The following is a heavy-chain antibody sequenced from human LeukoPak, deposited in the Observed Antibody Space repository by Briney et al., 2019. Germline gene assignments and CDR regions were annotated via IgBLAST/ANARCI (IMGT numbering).Heavy chain of an antibody. CDR2: IDPNSGDT. CDR3: ARDLASTPYWELDY. CDR1: GYTFTAYY. J-gene: IGHJ4*02. Sequence: ASVKVSCKASGYTFTAYYIHWVRQAPGQGLEWMGRIDPNSGDTNYAQEFQGRVTMTRDTSITTAQMELSRLKSDDTALYYCARDLASTPYWELDYWGQGTLLTVS. V-gene: IGHV1-2*06. D-gene: IGHD1-26*01.